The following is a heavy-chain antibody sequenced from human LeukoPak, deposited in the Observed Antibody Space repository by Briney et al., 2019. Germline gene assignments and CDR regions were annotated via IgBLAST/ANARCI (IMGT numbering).Heavy chain of an antibody. V-gene: IGHV3-23*01. J-gene: IGHJ4*02. D-gene: IGHD4-17*01. CDR2: VGAGSSNT. CDR3: AKKDYAGFH. Sequence: GGSLXXXXXAXXXXXSXYAXXWVRQAXGKGLEWVSSVGAGSSNTYYADSVKGRSTISRDNSRNTLYLQMNSLRAEDTALYFCAKKDYAGFHWGQGTLVTVSS. CDR1: XXXXSXYA.